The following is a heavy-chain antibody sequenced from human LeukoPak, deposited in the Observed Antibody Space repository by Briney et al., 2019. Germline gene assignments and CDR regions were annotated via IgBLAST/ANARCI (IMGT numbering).Heavy chain of an antibody. V-gene: IGHV3-21*01. CDR2: ISSSSSYI. CDR1: GFTFSSYS. Sequence: GGSLRLSCAASGFTFSSYSMNWVRQAPGKGLEWVSSISSSSSYIYYADSVKGRFTISRDNAKNSLYLQMNSLRAEDTAVYYCAIPPLSGTGSSRPLAGMDVWGQGTTVTVSS. D-gene: IGHD3-10*01. CDR3: AIPPLSGTGSSRPLAGMDV. J-gene: IGHJ6*02.